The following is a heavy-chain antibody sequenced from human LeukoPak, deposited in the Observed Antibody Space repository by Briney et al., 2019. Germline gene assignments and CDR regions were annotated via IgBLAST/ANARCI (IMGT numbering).Heavy chain of an antibody. D-gene: IGHD4-23*01. Sequence: GGSLRLSCAASGFTFSDYYMNWVRQAPGKGLEWVSYISSSGSTIYYADSVKGRFTISRDNAKNSLYLQMNSLRAEDTAVYYCARGGLRWLTRASSVDYWGQGTLVTVSS. CDR2: ISSSGSTI. V-gene: IGHV3-11*01. CDR3: ARGGLRWLTRASSVDY. CDR1: GFTFSDYY. J-gene: IGHJ4*02.